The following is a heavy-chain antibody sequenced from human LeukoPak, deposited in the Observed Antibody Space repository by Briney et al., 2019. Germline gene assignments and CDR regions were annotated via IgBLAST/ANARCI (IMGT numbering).Heavy chain of an antibody. V-gene: IGHV3-48*03. D-gene: IGHD3-10*01. J-gene: IGHJ4*02. CDR3: ARPDGDYYYGSGSYFHY. CDR2: ISSSGTTI. CDR1: GFTFRSYE. Sequence: GGSLRLSCAASGFTFRSYEMNWVRQAPGKGLEWVSYISSSGTTIYYADSVKGRFTISRDNAKNSLYLQMNSLRAEDTAVYYCARPDGDYYYGSGSYFHYWGQGTLVTVSS.